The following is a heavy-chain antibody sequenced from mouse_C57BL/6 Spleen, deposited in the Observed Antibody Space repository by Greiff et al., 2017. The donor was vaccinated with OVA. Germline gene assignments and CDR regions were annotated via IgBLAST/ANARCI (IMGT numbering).Heavy chain of an antibody. J-gene: IGHJ3*01. CDR2: INPGSGGT. D-gene: IGHD1-1*01. V-gene: IGHV1-54*01. Sequence: VQLQQSGAELVRPGTSVKVSCKASGYAFTNYLIEWVKQRPGKGLEWIGVINPGSGGTNYNEKFKGKAILTADKSSSTAYMQLSSLTAEDSAVYFCARGGSSYGFAYWGQGTLVTVSA. CDR1: GYAFTNYL. CDR3: ARGGSSYGFAY.